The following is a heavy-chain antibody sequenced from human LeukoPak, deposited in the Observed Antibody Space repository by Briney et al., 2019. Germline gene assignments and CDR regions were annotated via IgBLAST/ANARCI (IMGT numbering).Heavy chain of an antibody. CDR3: AGDWN. D-gene: IGHD3-3*01. CDR2: IYSSGST. J-gene: IGHJ4*02. V-gene: IGHV4-59*01. Sequence: SETLSLTCTVSNGSMTNNYWSWIRQPPGKGLEWIGYIYSSGSTIYNPSLKSRVTISIDTSKNQFSLKLISVTAEDTAVYYCAGDWNWGQGTLVTVSS. CDR1: NGSMTNNY.